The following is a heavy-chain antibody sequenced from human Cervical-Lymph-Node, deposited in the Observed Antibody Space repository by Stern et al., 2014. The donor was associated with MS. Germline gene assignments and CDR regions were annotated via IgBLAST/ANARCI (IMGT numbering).Heavy chain of an antibody. CDR3: ARDASRSSPSH. Sequence: QLEQSGPDLKKPWASVNVSCKTSGFTFTGYLLHWGRQAPGQRLELMGLITPKSADTHSSQKFQGRIALTRYTSMNTAYMDLSRLTSDDTAVYSCARDASRSSPSHWGQGTLVTVSS. CDR2: ITPKSADT. J-gene: IGHJ4*02. CDR1: GFTFTGYL. D-gene: IGHD2-2*01. V-gene: IGHV1-2*02.